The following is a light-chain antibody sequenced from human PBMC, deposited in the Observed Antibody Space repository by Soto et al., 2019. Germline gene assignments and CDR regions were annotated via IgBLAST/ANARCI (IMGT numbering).Light chain of an antibody. CDR1: SSDVGRYYY. Sequence: QSVLTQPASVSGSPGQSITISCTGTSSDVGRYYYVSWYQQYPGKAPKLMIYDVTNRPSGVSNRFSGSKSGNTASLTISGXXXXXXXXXYCSSYTSSSTEVFGTGTKLTV. J-gene: IGLJ1*01. V-gene: IGLV2-14*03. CDR2: DVT. CDR3: SSYTSSSTEV.